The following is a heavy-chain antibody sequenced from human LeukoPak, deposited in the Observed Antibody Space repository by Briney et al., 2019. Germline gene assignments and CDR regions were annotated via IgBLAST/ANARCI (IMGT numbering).Heavy chain of an antibody. CDR2: IGTAGDT. CDR1: GFTFSSYD. D-gene: IGHD6-19*01. J-gene: IGHJ4*02. Sequence: GGSLRLSCAAFGFTFSSYDMHWVRQATGKGLEWVSAIGTAGDTYYPGSVKGRFTISRENAKNSLYLQMNSLRAGDTAVYYCARVRYSSGWAYFDYWGQGTLVTVSS. V-gene: IGHV3-13*01. CDR3: ARVRYSSGWAYFDY.